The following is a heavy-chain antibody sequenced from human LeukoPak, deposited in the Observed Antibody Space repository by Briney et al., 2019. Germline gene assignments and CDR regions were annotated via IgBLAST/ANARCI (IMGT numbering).Heavy chain of an antibody. CDR2: ISAYNGNT. Sequence: ASVKVSCKASGYTFTSYGISWVRQAPGQGLEWMGWISAYNGNTNYAQKLQGRVTMTTDTSTSTAYMELRSLRSDDTAVYYCASLGLGYCSSTSCSSLDYWGQGTLVTVSS. CDR3: ASLGLGYCSSTSCSSLDY. J-gene: IGHJ4*02. D-gene: IGHD2-2*01. V-gene: IGHV1-18*01. CDR1: GYTFTSYG.